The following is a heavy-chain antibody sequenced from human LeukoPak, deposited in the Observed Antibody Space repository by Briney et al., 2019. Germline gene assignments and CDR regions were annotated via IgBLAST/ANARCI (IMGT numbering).Heavy chain of an antibody. V-gene: IGHV4-34*01. D-gene: IGHD3-3*01. CDR2: INHSGST. CDR3: ARATYESVVDY. CDR1: GGSFSGDY. Sequence: SETLSLTCAVYGGSFSGDYWSWIRQPPGKGLEWIGEINHSGSTNYNPSLKSRVTISVDTSKNQFSLKLSSVTAADTAVYYCARATYESVVDYWGQGTLVTVSS. J-gene: IGHJ4*02.